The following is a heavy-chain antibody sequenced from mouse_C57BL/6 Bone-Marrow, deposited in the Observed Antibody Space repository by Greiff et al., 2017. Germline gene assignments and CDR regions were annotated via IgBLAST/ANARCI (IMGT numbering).Heavy chain of an antibody. CDR1: GYTFTSYW. J-gene: IGHJ1*03. CDR3: ARSLITTVVATDWYFDV. Sequence: QVQLQQPGAELVMPGASVKLSCKASGYTFTSYWMHWVKQRPGPGLEWIGEIDPSDSYTTYNQKFKGKSTLTVDKSSSTAYMQLSSLTSEDSAVYYCARSLITTVVATDWYFDVWGTGTTVTVSS. CDR2: IDPSDSYT. D-gene: IGHD1-1*01. V-gene: IGHV1-69*01.